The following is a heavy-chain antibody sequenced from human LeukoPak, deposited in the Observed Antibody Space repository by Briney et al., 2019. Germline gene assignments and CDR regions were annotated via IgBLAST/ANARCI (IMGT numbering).Heavy chain of an antibody. J-gene: IGHJ4*02. D-gene: IGHD2-2*01. V-gene: IGHV3-49*04. CDR1: GFTFGDYA. CDR3: TRDGFAGSDCSSTSCSVDY. Sequence: GSLRLSCTASGFTFGDYAMSWVRQAPGKGLEWVGFIRSKAYGGTTEYAASVKGRFTISRDDSKSIAYLQMNSLKTEDTAVYYCTRDGFAGSDCSSTSCSVDYWGQGTLVTVSS. CDR2: IRSKAYGGTT.